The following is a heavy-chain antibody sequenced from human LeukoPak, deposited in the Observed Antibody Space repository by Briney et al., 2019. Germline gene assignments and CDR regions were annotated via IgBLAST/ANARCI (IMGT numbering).Heavy chain of an antibody. Sequence: SETLSLTCTVSGGSISSYYWSWIRQPPGKGLEWIGYIYYSGSTNYNPSLKSRVTTSVDTSKNQFSLKLSSVTAADTAVYYCARGGPQQLPLDYWGQGTLVTVSS. D-gene: IGHD6-13*01. CDR2: IYYSGST. J-gene: IGHJ4*02. CDR1: GGSISSYY. V-gene: IGHV4-59*01. CDR3: ARGGPQQLPLDY.